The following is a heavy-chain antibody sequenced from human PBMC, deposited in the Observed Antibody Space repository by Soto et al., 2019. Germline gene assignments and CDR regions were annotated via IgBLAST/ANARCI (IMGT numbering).Heavy chain of an antibody. CDR3: ARGAAAVNFDF. Sequence: GASVKVSCKASGYTFTHYTIAWVRQAPGQGLEYMGWITVYNGVTNSAQKFQGRVTMTTDTSTSTAYMELRSLRSDDTAIYYCARGAAAVNFDFWGQGTLVTVSS. J-gene: IGHJ4*02. D-gene: IGHD6-13*01. CDR1: GYTFTHYT. CDR2: ITVYNGVT. V-gene: IGHV1-18*01.